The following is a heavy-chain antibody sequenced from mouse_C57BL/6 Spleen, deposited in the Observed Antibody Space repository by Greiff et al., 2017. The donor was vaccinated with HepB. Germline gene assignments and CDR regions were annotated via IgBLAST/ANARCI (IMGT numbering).Heavy chain of an antibody. D-gene: IGHD1-1*01. CDR3: ARPNYYGSSYVHFDY. Sequence: EVQLQQSGPVLVKPGASVKMSCKASGYTFTDYYMNWVKQSHGKSLEWIGVINPYNGGTSYNQKFKGKATFTVDKSSSTAYMELNSLTSEDSAVYYCARPNYYGSSYVHFDYWGQGTTLTVSS. CDR1: GYTFTDYY. V-gene: IGHV1-19*01. CDR2: INPYNGGT. J-gene: IGHJ2*01.